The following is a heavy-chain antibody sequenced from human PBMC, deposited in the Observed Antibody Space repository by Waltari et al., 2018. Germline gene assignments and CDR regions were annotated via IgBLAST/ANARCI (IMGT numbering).Heavy chain of an antibody. CDR3: TKDLLPGGADV. CDR2: IDWRSGRI. J-gene: IGHJ6*02. Sequence: EVQLMESGGGLVQPGRSLRLSCAGSRFTFAGYAMHWVRQVPGRALEWVSGIDWRSGRIAYADSVKGRFIISRDDARNSLNLQMNTLRVDDTAVYYCTKDLLPGGADVWGRGTTVTVSS. D-gene: IGHD2-15*01. CDR1: RFTFAGYA. V-gene: IGHV3-9*01.